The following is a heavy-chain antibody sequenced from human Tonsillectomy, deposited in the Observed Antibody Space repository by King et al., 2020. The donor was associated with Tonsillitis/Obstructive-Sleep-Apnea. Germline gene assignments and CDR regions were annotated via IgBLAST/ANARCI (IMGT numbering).Heavy chain of an antibody. Sequence: DVQLVESGGGLEQPGGSLRLSCVASGFTFSSYSMNWVRQAPGKGLEWIAYIRGNSNSIYYADSVRGRFTISRDNAKNSLYLQMNNLRDEDTVIYFCAREGAGGSYLDYWGQGTLVTVSS. CDR1: GFTFSSYS. D-gene: IGHD3-16*01. CDR3: AREGAGGSYLDY. CDR2: IRGNSNSI. J-gene: IGHJ4*02. V-gene: IGHV3-48*02.